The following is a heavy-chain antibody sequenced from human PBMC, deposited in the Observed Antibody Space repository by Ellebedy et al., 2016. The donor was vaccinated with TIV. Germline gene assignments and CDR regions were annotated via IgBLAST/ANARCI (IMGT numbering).Heavy chain of an antibody. D-gene: IGHD3-22*01. Sequence: ESLKISCAASGFTFSSYAMSWIRQLPGKGLEWIGYVYYSGSTNFSPSLKIRVSISVDTSKNQFSLKLSSVTAEDTAVYYCATNAGHYDSGHDAFDIWGQGTMVAVSS. J-gene: IGHJ3*02. V-gene: IGHV4-59*01. CDR2: VYYSGST. CDR3: ATNAGHYDSGHDAFDI. CDR1: GFTFSSYA.